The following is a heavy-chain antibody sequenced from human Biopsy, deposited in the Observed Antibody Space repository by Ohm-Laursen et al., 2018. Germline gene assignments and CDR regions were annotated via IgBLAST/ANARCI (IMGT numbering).Heavy chain of an antibody. Sequence: RSLRLSCAASGFTFNDFAMTWVRQAPDKGLEWVALTWDDGSHQYYADSVKGRFTISRDNSKNSLYLHINTLRVEDTAVYYCVTDRLDDITKVRGIMTDWGQGTLVIVSS. CDR1: GFTFNDFA. J-gene: IGHJ1*01. CDR2: TWDDGSHQ. V-gene: IGHV3-33*08. CDR3: VTDRLDDITKVRGIMTD. D-gene: IGHD3-10*01.